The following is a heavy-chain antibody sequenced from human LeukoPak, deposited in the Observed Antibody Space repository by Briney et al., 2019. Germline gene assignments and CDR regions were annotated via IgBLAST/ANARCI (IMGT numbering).Heavy chain of an antibody. D-gene: IGHD3-22*01. CDR2: IRYDGSNK. CDR1: GFTFSSYG. V-gene: IGHV3-30*02. Sequence: GGSLRLSCAASGFTFSSYGMHWVRQAPGKGLEWVAFIRYDGSNKYYADSVKGRFTISRDNSKNTLYLQMNSLRAEDTAVYYCARGPYYYDRSGYLDYWGQGTLVTVSS. J-gene: IGHJ4*02. CDR3: ARGPYYYDRSGYLDY.